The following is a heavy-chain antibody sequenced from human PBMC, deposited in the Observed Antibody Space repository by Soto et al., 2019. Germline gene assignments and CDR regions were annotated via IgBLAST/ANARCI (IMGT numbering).Heavy chain of an antibody. Sequence: GGSLRLSCVASGFTFSSHSMNWVRQAPGKGLEWVSYISGTRNIIHYADSVKGRFTISRDNARNSLYLQMNRLRAEDSAVYYCARAYFDFGEALDVWRQGTTVTVSS. J-gene: IGHJ6*02. CDR1: GFTFSSHS. CDR3: ARAYFDFGEALDV. D-gene: IGHD3-3*01. V-gene: IGHV3-48*01. CDR2: ISGTRNII.